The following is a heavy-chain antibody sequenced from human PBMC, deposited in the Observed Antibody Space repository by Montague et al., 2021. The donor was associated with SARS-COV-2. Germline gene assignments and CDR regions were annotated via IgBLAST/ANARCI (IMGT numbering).Heavy chain of an antibody. J-gene: IGHJ6*02. CDR1: GDSISTDYW. Sequence: SETLSLTCVVSGDSISTDYWWTWVRLPPGKGLWRVGVIYHSGSNNYKPSIRRRVITSDNQSWHQFSLRLTSVTAADTAVYYCARGGHQLRFGLDFWGQGTTVTVSS. CDR3: ARGGHQLRFGLDF. D-gene: IGHD3-16*01. CDR2: IYHSGSN. V-gene: IGHV4/OR15-8*01.